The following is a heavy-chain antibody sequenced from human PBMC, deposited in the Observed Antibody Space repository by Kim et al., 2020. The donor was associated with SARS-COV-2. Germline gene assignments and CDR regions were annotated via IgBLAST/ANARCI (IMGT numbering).Heavy chain of an antibody. D-gene: IGHD5-12*01. CDR3: ARDPVATISFGTFDI. V-gene: IGHV1-69*13. Sequence: SVKVSCKASGGTFSSYAISWVRQAPGQGLEWMGGIIPIFGTANYAQKFQGRVTITADESTSTAYMELSSLRSEDTAVYYCARDPVATISFGTFDIWGQGTMVTVSS. J-gene: IGHJ3*02. CDR2: IIPIFGTA. CDR1: GGTFSSYA.